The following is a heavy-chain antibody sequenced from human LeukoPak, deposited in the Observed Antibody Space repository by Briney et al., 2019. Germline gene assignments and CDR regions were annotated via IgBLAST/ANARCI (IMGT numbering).Heavy chain of an antibody. CDR2: INYSGKT. Sequence: PSGTLSLTCTVSGGSISSSDSYWGWIRQPPGKGLEWIGSINYSGKTYYNPSLKSRVTIGVDPSNNQFSLKLSSVTAADTGVYYCARTRVTVTDLYYFDYWGQGTLVTVSS. V-gene: IGHV4-39*07. J-gene: IGHJ4*02. CDR3: ARTRVTVTDLYYFDY. D-gene: IGHD2-21*02. CDR1: GGSISSSDSY.